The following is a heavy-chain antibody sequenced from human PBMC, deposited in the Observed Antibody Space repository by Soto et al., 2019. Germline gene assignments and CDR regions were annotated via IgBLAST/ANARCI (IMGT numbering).Heavy chain of an antibody. CDR1: GYTFTSYY. V-gene: IGHV1-46*01. CDR3: AREGYDSSSCFDY. CDR2: TNPSGGST. Sequence: ASVKVSCKASGYTFTSYYMHWVRQAPGQGLEWMGITNPSGGSTRYAQKFQGRVTMTRDTSISTAYMELSSLRSDDTAVYYCAREGYDSSSCFDYWGQGTLVTVSS. D-gene: IGHD3-22*01. J-gene: IGHJ4*02.